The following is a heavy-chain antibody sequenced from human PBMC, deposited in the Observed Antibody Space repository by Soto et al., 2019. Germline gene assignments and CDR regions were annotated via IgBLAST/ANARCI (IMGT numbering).Heavy chain of an antibody. CDR3: SGAESPDTAYFSLY. Sequence: GGSLRLSCSASGFTFSSYAMHWVRQAPGKGLEYVSAISSNGGSTYYADSVKGRFTISRDNSNGIAYLQMNSLNIEDSAVYYCSGAESPDTAYFSLYWGQGTPVTVSS. CDR2: ISSNGGST. J-gene: IGHJ4*02. CDR1: GFTFSSYA. V-gene: IGHV3-64*04. D-gene: IGHD2-8*01.